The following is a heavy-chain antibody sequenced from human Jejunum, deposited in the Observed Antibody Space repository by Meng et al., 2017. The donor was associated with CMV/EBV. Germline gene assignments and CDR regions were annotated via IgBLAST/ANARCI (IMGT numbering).Heavy chain of an antibody. J-gene: IGHJ4*02. CDR1: EHTFNNYY. CDR3: VVGVDD. V-gene: IGHV1-46*02. CDR2: VNPSGDST. Sequence: AYAKVSCKETEHTFNNYYMEWVRQATGKGFEWMGKVNPSGDSTNYAQKFQDRVSMTRDTSTSTVYMELRSLTSEDKAVYYCVVGVDDWGQGTLVTVSS.